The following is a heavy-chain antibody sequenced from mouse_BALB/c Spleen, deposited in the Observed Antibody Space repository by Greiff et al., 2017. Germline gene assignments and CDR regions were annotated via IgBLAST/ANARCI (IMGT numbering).Heavy chain of an antibody. J-gene: IGHJ3*01. CDR1: GYSITSDYA. CDR3: ATIYYGNGAY. D-gene: IGHD2-1*01. V-gene: IGHV3-2*02. Sequence: EVKVEESGPGLVKPSQSLSLTCTVTGYSITSDYAWNWIRQFPGNKLEWMGYISYSGSTSYNPSLKSRISITRDTSKNQFFLQLNSVTTEDTATYYCATIYYGNGAYWGQGTLVTVSA. CDR2: ISYSGST.